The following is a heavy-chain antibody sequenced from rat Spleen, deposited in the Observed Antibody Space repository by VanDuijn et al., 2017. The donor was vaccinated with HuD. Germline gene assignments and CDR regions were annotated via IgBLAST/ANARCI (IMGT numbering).Heavy chain of an antibody. CDR3: AREGDTVFMPTLFDY. CDR1: GFTFSDYA. J-gene: IGHJ2*01. Sequence: EVQLVESGGGLVQPGRSLKFSCAASGFTFSDYAMAWVRQAPKKGLEWVATIIYDGSSTYYRDSVKGRFTISRDNAKSTLYLQMDSLRSEDTATYYCAREGDTVFMPTLFDYWGQGVMVTVSS. CDR2: IIYDGSST. D-gene: IGHD4-1*01. V-gene: IGHV5-17*01.